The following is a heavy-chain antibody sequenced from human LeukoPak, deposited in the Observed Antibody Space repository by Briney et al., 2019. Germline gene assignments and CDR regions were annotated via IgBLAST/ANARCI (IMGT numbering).Heavy chain of an antibody. CDR1: GFTFSHYG. CDR3: VKDAQRGFDYSNSLQH. V-gene: IGHV3-33*06. CDR2: IWSDATNQ. Sequence: GGSLRLSCEASGFTFSHYGMHWVRQAPGKGLEWVAVIWSDATNQYYSDSVKGRFTISRDNFKGTVSLQMNSLRAEDTAVYYCVKDAQRGFDYSNSLQHWGQGSLVTVSS. D-gene: IGHD4-11*01. J-gene: IGHJ4*02.